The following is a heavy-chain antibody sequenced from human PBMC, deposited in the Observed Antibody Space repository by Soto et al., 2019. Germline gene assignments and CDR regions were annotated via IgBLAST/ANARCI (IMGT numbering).Heavy chain of an antibody. J-gene: IGHJ5*02. V-gene: IGHV1-69*12. D-gene: IGHD3-22*01. CDR3: ARPIQFYFDTSAQSAWFDP. CDR1: GGTFSRNS. Sequence: QVQLVQSGADVKKPGSSVKVSCKASGGTFSRNSISWVRQAPGQGLEWMGGSIPIFGTPNYAQKFQGRLTITADESTSTAYMELSSLRSDDTAVYYCARPIQFYFDTSAQSAWFDPWGQGTLVTVSS. CDR2: SIPIFGTP.